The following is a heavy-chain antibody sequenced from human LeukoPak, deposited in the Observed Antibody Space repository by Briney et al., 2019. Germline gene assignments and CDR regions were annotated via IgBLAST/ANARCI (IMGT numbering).Heavy chain of an antibody. Sequence: GASVKVSCKASGYTFTSYDINWVRRATGQGLEWMEWMNPNSGNTGYAQKFQGRVTMTRNTSISTAYMELSSLRSEDTAVYYCATTAARHDAFDIWGQGTMVTVSS. CDR3: ATTAARHDAFDI. D-gene: IGHD6-13*01. CDR2: MNPNSGNT. V-gene: IGHV1-8*01. CDR1: GYTFTSYD. J-gene: IGHJ3*02.